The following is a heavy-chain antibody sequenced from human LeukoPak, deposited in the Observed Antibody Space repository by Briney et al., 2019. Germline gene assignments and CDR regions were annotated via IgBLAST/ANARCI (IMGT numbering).Heavy chain of an antibody. V-gene: IGHV3-11*01. CDR2: ISSSGSTI. D-gene: IGHD4-17*01. CDR3: ARDHYGDYYYYYGMDV. J-gene: IGHJ6*02. CDR1: GFTFSDYY. Sequence: PGGSLRLSCAASGFTFSDYYMSWIRPAPGKGLEWVSYISSSGSTIYYADSVKGRFTISRDNAKNSLYLQMNSLRAEDTAVYYCARDHYGDYYYYYGMDVWGQGTTVTVSS.